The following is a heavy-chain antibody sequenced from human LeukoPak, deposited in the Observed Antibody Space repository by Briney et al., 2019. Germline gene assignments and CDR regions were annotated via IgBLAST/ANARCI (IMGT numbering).Heavy chain of an antibody. J-gene: IGHJ4*02. CDR2: IIPIFGTA. V-gene: IGHV1-69*13. CDR3: AGTEAIFGVVITLDY. D-gene: IGHD3-3*01. CDR1: GGTFSSYA. Sequence: GASVKVSCKASGGTFSSYAISWVRQAPGQGLEWMGGIIPIFGTANYAQKFQGRVTITADESTSTAYMELSSLRSEDTAVYYCAGTEAIFGVVITLDYWGQGTLVTVSS.